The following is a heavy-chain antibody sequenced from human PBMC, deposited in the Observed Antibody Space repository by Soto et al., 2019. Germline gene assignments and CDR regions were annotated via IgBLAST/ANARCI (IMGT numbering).Heavy chain of an antibody. CDR2: ISAYNGNT. V-gene: IGHV1-18*04. J-gene: IGHJ6*02. CDR1: GYTFTSYG. Sequence: QVQLVQSGAEVKKPGASVKVSCKASGYTFTSYGISWVRQAPGQGLEWMGWISAYNGNTNYAQKLQGRVTMTTDTSTSTADMELRSLRSDDTAVYYCAREGYGYCSGGSCYGYYYYGMDVWGQGTTVTVSS. D-gene: IGHD2-15*01. CDR3: AREGYGYCSGGSCYGYYYYGMDV.